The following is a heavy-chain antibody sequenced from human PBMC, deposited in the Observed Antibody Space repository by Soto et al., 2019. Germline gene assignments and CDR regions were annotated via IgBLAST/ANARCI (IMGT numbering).Heavy chain of an antibody. CDR3: ARDLGYSDFDVHY. CDR2: INPNADTT. Sequence: ASVKVSCKTSGYSFTSYFIHWVRQAPGQGLEWMGIINPNADTTNYAQKFQGRVTVTRDTSTSTVYMEFRSLRSEDTAVYYCARDLGYSDFDVHYWGQGTLVTVSS. V-gene: IGHV1-46*01. CDR1: GYSFTSYF. J-gene: IGHJ4*02. D-gene: IGHD4-17*01.